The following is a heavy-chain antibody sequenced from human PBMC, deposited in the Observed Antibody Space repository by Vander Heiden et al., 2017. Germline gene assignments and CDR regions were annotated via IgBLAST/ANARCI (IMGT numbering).Heavy chain of an antibody. CDR2: IWYDGSNK. Sequence: QVQLVESGGGVVQPGRSLRLSCAASGFTFSSYGMHWVRQAPGKGLEWVAVIWYDGSNKYYADSVKGRFTISRDNSKNTLYLQMNSLRAEDTAVYYCARDGTYYYDTVYGMDVWGQGTTVTVSS. CDR3: ARDGTYYYDTVYGMDV. D-gene: IGHD3-22*01. V-gene: IGHV3-33*01. J-gene: IGHJ6*02. CDR1: GFTFSSYG.